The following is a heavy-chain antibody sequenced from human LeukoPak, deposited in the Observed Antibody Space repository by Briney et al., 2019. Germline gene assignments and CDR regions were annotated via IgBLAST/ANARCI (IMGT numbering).Heavy chain of an antibody. J-gene: IGHJ5*02. Sequence: NASQTLSLTCTVSGGSISSGTYYWSWIRQPPGKGLEWIGYIYDSGSTNYNPSFKSRVTISVDTSKNHFSLKLSSVTAADTAVYYCARDAPPSGYDWGGWFDPWGQGTLVTVSS. CDR1: GGSISSGTYY. D-gene: IGHD5-12*01. CDR2: IYDSGST. V-gene: IGHV4-61*03. CDR3: ARDAPPSGYDWGGWFDP.